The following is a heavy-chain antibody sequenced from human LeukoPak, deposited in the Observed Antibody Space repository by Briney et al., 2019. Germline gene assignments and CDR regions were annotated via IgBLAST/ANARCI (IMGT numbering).Heavy chain of an antibody. V-gene: IGHV4-39*07. CDR1: GGSFGINSYY. J-gene: IGHJ5*02. CDR3: ARSLNWSSTRYYLLPGLDP. D-gene: IGHD2-2*01. Sequence: SETLSLPCTVSGGSFGINSYYWGWIRQPPGKGLEWFASIYYSGSTYYDPSLKSRVTLTVDTSNNQFSLELSSVTAADTAVYYCARSLNWSSTRYYLLPGLDPWGHGTLVTVSS. CDR2: IYYSGST.